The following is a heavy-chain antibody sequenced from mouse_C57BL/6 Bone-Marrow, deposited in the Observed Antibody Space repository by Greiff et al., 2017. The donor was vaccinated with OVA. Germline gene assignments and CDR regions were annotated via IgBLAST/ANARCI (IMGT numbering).Heavy chain of an antibody. J-gene: IGHJ4*01. CDR2: IYPGSGNT. CDR1: GYTFTDYY. V-gene: IGHV1-76*01. Sequence: VQVVESGAELVRPGASVKLSCKASGYTFTDYYINWVKQRPGQGLEWIARIYPGSGNTYYNEKFKGKATLTAEKSSSTAYMQLSSLTSEDSAVYFCASYGSSLWAMDYWGQGTSVTVSS. CDR3: ASYGSSLWAMDY. D-gene: IGHD1-1*01.